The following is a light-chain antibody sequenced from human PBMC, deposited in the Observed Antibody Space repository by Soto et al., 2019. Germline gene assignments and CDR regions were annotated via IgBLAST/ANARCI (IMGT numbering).Light chain of an antibody. CDR3: QSYDSSNLWV. Sequence: FMLTQPHSVSESPGKTVTISCTRSSGSIASNYVQWYQQRPGSAPTTVIYEDNQRPSGVPDRFSGSIDSSSNSASLTISGLKTEDEADYYCQSYDSSNLWVFGGGTKLTVL. J-gene: IGLJ3*02. CDR2: EDN. V-gene: IGLV6-57*03. CDR1: SGSIASNY.